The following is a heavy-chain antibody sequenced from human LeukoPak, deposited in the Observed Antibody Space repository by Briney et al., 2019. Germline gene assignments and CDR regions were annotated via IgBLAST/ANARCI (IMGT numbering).Heavy chain of an antibody. V-gene: IGHV1-46*01. CDR1: GYTFTSYY. CDR3: AKDRLGMIVVIDY. D-gene: IGHD3-22*01. J-gene: IGHJ4*02. CDR2: INPSGGST. Sequence: ASVKVSCKASGYTFTSYYMHWVRQAPGQGLEWMGIINPSGGSTTYAQKFQGRVTMTRDTSTSTVYMELSSLRSEDTAVYYCAKDRLGMIVVIDYWGQGTLVTVSS.